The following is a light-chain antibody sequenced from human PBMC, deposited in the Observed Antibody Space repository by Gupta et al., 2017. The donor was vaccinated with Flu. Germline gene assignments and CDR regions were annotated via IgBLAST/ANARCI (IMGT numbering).Light chain of an antibody. CDR3: MQALQTPFT. CDR2: LGS. CDR1: QSLLHSNGYNY. J-gene: IGKJ3*01. V-gene: IGKV2-28*01. Sequence: VTPGEPASISCRSSQSLLHSNGYNYLDWYLQKPWQSPQLLIFLGSNRASGVPDRFSGSGSGTDFTLKISRVEAEDVGVYYCMQALQTPFTFGPGTKVDIK.